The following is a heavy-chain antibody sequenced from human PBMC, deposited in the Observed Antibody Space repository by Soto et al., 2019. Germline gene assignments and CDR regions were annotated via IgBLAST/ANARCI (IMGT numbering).Heavy chain of an antibody. V-gene: IGHV4-61*08. Sequence: ASETLSLTCTVSGGSVSSGDYFWSWLRQSPGKRLEWIAYIYYSGSTNYNPSLKSRATISVDTSKSQVSLTLTSMTAADAALYYCARSPNYYYYGFDVWGQGTAVTVSS. CDR2: IYYSGST. D-gene: IGHD3-10*01. CDR1: GGSVSSGDYF. J-gene: IGHJ6*02. CDR3: ARSPNYYYYGFDV.